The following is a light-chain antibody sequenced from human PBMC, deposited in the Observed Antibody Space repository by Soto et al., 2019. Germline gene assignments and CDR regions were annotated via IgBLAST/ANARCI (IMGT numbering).Light chain of an antibody. V-gene: IGLV2-14*01. CDR1: GSDVGGYNY. CDR3: SSYTTSSTLV. CDR2: EVT. J-gene: IGLJ1*01. Sequence: QSALTQPASVSGSPGQSITISCTGTGSDVGGYNYVSWYQQHPGKAPKHMIYEVTYRPSGVSNRFSGSKSGNTASLIISGLQTEDEADYYCSSYTTSSTLVFGTGTKLTVL.